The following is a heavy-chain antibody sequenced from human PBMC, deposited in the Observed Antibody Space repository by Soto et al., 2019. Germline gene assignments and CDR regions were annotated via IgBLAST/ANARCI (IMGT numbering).Heavy chain of an antibody. Sequence: QVQLVESGGGVVQPGRSLRLSCAASGFTFSSYAMHWVRQAPGKGLEWVAVISYDGSNKYYADSVKGRFTISRDNSKNMLYLQMNSLRAEDTAVYYCAGLAFFDYWGPGTLVTVSS. V-gene: IGHV3-30-3*01. CDR2: ISYDGSNK. CDR3: AGLAFFDY. J-gene: IGHJ4*02. CDR1: GFTFSSYA.